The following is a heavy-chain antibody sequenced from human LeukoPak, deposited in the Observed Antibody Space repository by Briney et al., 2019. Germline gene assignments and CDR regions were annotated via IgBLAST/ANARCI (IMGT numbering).Heavy chain of an antibody. CDR3: AKTLNMVRGVTTDY. J-gene: IGHJ4*02. CDR2: IRYDGSNK. Sequence: GGSLRLSCAASGFTFSIYAMSWVRQAPGKGLEWVAFIRYDGSNKYYADSVKGRFTISRDNSKNTLYLQMNSLRAEDTAVYYCAKTLNMVRGVTTDYWGQGTLVTVSS. D-gene: IGHD3-10*01. CDR1: GFTFSIYA. V-gene: IGHV3-30*02.